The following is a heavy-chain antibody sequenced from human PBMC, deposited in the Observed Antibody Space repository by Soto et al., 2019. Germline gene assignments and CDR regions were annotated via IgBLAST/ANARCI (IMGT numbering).Heavy chain of an antibody. CDR1: GGSFGDDGYS. D-gene: IGHD6-19*01. J-gene: IGHJ5*02. CDR2: IFHSGST. Sequence: KASETLSLTCTVSGGSFGDDGYSWNWIRQSPGKGLEWIGCIFHSGSTLYSPSLKSRVSMSLDVSKNQFSLALTSVTAADTAVYYCATSSSGWPDWFDPWSPGSLVTVSS. V-gene: IGHV4-30-2*06. CDR3: ATSSSGWPDWFDP.